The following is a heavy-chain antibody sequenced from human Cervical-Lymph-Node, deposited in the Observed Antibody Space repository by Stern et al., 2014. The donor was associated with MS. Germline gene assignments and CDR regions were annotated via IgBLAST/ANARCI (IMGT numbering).Heavy chain of an antibody. D-gene: IGHD3-3*01. CDR2: IDDGNGDT. CDR3: ARAQLWSGSLDSYYGLDV. V-gene: IGHV1-3*01. Sequence: QVQLVQSGPEVKKPGASVKVSCKASGYTFNTYAMHWVRQAPGQWLEWMGWIDDGNGDTKYSQKFQDRVTITRDTSANIVYMELSGLTSEDKAVYYCARAQLWSGSLDSYYGLDVWGQGTTVTVSS. CDR1: GYTFNTYA. J-gene: IGHJ6*02.